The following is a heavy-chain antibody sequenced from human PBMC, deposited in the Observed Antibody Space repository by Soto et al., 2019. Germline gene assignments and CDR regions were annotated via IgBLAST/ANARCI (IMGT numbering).Heavy chain of an antibody. V-gene: IGHV4-34*01. CDR3: ARERFLEWKDAFDI. Sequence: PSETLSLTCAVYGGSFSGYYWSWIRQPPGKGLEWIGEINHSGSTNYNPSLKSRVTISVDTSKNQFSLKLSSVTAADTAVYYCARERFLEWKDAFDIWGQGTMVTVSS. J-gene: IGHJ3*02. D-gene: IGHD3-3*01. CDR1: GGSFSGYY. CDR2: INHSGST.